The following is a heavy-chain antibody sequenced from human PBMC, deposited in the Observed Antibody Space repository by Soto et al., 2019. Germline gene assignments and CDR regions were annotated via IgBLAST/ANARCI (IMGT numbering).Heavy chain of an antibody. J-gene: IGHJ4*02. CDR2: INTDGSII. V-gene: IGHV3-74*01. Sequence: GGSLRLSCAASGFSVSSNYMNWVRQAPGKGLVWVSRINTDGSIIDYADSVKGRFTVSRDNAKNTLYLQMNSLRADDTAVYYCARDTDGLHYWGQGTLVTVSS. CDR3: ARDTDGLHY. CDR1: GFSVSSNY.